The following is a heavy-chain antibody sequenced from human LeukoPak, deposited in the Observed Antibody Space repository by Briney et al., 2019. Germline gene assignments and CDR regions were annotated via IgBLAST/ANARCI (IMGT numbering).Heavy chain of an antibody. CDR2: INHSGST. Sequence: PSETLSLTCAVYGGSFSGYYWSWIRQPPGKGLEWIGEINHSGSTNYNPSLKSRVTISVDTSKNQFSLKLSSVTAADTAVYYCARGTAGYSSGWYYFDYWGQGTLVTVSS. CDR1: GGSFSGYY. V-gene: IGHV4-34*01. J-gene: IGHJ4*02. D-gene: IGHD6-19*01. CDR3: ARGTAGYSSGWYYFDY.